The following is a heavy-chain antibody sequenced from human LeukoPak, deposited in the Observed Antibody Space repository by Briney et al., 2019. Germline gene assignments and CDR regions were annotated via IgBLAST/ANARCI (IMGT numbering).Heavy chain of an antibody. D-gene: IGHD3-10*01. Sequence: SETLSLTCTVSGYSISSGFYWGWIRQPPGKGLEWIGSIYHSGSTYYNPSLKSRVTISVNTSKNQFSLKLSSVTAADTAVYYCARDFIHGSVPWGQGTLVTVSS. CDR3: ARDFIHGSVP. V-gene: IGHV4-38-2*02. J-gene: IGHJ5*02. CDR2: IYHSGST. CDR1: GYSISSGFY.